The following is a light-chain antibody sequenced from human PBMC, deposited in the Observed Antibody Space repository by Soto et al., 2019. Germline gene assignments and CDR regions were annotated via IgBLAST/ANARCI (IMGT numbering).Light chain of an antibody. Sequence: EIVLRQSPATLSFAPGERATLSCGAIQSVSSSYLAWYQQKPGLAPRLLIYDASSRATGIPDRFSGSGSGTDFTLTISRLEPEDFAVYYCQQYGSSLSITFGQGTRLEIK. CDR2: DAS. V-gene: IGKV3D-20*01. CDR3: QQYGSSLSIT. J-gene: IGKJ5*01. CDR1: QSVSSSY.